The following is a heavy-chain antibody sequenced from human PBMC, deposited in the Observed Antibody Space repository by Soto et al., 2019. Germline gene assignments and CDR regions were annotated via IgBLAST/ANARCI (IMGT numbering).Heavy chain of an antibody. CDR3: ATCRDAYTSFDY. D-gene: IGHD2-15*01. CDR2: ISGSGDNT. J-gene: IGHJ4*02. CDR1: GFTFSTYA. Sequence: GGSLRLSCAASGFTFSTYAMTWVRQAPGKGLEWVSTISGSGDNTYYADSVKGRFTISRDNSKNTLYVQMNILRAEDTAIYYCATCRDAYTSFDYWGQGTLVAVSS. V-gene: IGHV3-23*01.